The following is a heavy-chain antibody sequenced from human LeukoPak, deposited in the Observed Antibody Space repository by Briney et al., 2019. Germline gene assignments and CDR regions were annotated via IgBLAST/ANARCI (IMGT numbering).Heavy chain of an antibody. CDR3: ATTEVPYCSGGSCYRRGFDP. Sequence: GGSLRLSCAASGFTFSSYGMHWVRQAPGKGLEWVAVISSDGSNKYYADSVKGRFTISRDNSKNTLYLHMNSLGAEDTAVYYCATTEVPYCSGGSCYRRGFDPWGQGTLVTVSS. CDR1: GFTFSSYG. V-gene: IGHV3-30*03. J-gene: IGHJ5*02. CDR2: ISSDGSNK. D-gene: IGHD2-15*01.